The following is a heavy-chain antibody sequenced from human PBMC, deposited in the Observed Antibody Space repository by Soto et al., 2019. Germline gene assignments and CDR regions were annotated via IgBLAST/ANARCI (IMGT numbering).Heavy chain of an antibody. J-gene: IGHJ4*02. Sequence: VQLVESGGGLVQPGGSRRLSCVVSGISFDDYAMHWVRQVPGKGLEWVSGINWDSGDIGYADSVKGRITISRDNAKNSLYLQMNSLKTEDTALYYCAKDTAPGFYDANGHLDYWGQGTPVTVSS. CDR3: AKDTAPGFYDANGHLDY. V-gene: IGHV3-9*01. D-gene: IGHD2-8*01. CDR2: INWDSGDI. CDR1: GISFDDYA.